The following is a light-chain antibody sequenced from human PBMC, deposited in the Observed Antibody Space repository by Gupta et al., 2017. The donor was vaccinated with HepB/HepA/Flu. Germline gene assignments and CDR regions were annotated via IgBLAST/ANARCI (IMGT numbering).Light chain of an antibody. Sequence: SYELTQPTSVSVSPGQTATITCSGDALPKQFAYWYQQKPGQAPVVIIYRDTERPSGIPKRFSGSTSGTIITLTISGVQAEDEADYYCQAADRSGTYVVFGGGTKLTVL. CDR2: RDT. V-gene: IGLV3-25*03. CDR1: ALPKQF. CDR3: QAADRSGTYVV. J-gene: IGLJ2*01.